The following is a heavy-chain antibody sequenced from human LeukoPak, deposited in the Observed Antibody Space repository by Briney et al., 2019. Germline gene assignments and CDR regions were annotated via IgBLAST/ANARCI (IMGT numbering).Heavy chain of an antibody. D-gene: IGHD4-11*01. CDR2: ISSSSSYI. V-gene: IGHV3-21*01. CDR1: GFTFSSYS. CDR3: ARDRDDYSNYFEYGMDV. J-gene: IGHJ6*02. Sequence: PGGSLRLSCAASGFTFSSYSMNWVRQAPGKGLEWVSSISSSSSYIYYADSVKGRFTISRDNAKNSLYLQMNSLRAEDTAVYYCARDRDDYSNYFEYGMDVWGQGTTVTVSS.